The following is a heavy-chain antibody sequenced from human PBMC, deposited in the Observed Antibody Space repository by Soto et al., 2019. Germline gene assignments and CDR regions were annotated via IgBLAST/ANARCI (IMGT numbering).Heavy chain of an antibody. CDR1: GFSFSNYN. CDR3: AREAVAGTLNWCDP. D-gene: IGHD6-19*01. CDR2: ISSISSTK. Sequence: EVQLVESGGGLVQPGGSLRLSCAASGFSFSNYNMNWVRQAPGKGLEWVSYISSISSTKYYADSVKGRFTISRDNAKNSLYLQMNSLRAEDTAVYYCAREAVAGTLNWCDPWGQGTLVTVSS. V-gene: IGHV3-48*01. J-gene: IGHJ5*02.